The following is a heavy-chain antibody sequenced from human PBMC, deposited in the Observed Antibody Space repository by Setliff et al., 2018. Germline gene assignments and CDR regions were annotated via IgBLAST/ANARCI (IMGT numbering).Heavy chain of an antibody. V-gene: IGHV3-74*01. D-gene: IGHD3-16*02. CDR1: GFTLSSYW. CDR3: VNSYRGYDDYPDY. Sequence: GGSLRLSCAASGFTLSSYWMHWVRQVPGKGLVWVSRINSDGSSTGYADSVKGRFTISRDNAKNTLFLQMNSLRVEDTAVYYCVNSYRGYDDYPDYWGQGTLVTVSS. J-gene: IGHJ4*02. CDR2: INSDGSST.